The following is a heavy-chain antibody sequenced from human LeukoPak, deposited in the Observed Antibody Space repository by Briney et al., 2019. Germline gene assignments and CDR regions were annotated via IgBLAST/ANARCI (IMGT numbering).Heavy chain of an antibody. V-gene: IGHV3-23*01. CDR2: ISGSGSNT. D-gene: IGHD6-19*01. J-gene: IGHJ5*02. CDR3: AKIPYSSGWVQNWFDP. Sequence: GGSLRLSCAASGFTFANYAMTWVRQAPGKGLDWVSLISGSGSNTYYTDSVQGRFTISRDNSRNTLYLQMSSLRAEDTAVYYCAKIPYSSGWVQNWFDPWGQGTLVTVSS. CDR1: GFTFANYA.